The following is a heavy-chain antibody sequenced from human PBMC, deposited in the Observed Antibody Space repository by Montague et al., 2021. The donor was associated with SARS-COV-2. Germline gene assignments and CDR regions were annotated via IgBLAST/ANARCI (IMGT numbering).Heavy chain of an antibody. J-gene: IGHJ2*01. D-gene: IGHD6-19*01. CDR2: FYTSGST. Sequence: SETLSLTCAVSGASISSYYWSWIRQPPGKGLEWIGRFYTSGSTNYNPSLKSRVTMSVDTSKNQFSLKLSSVTAADTAVYYCARSTFYSSAWWDNWYFALWGSGTPVTVSS. CDR1: GASISSYY. V-gene: IGHV4-59*10. CDR3: ARSTFYSSAWWDNWYFAL.